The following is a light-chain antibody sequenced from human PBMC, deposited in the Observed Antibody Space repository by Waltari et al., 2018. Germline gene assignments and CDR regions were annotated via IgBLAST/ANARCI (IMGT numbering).Light chain of an antibody. V-gene: IGLV2-23*02. Sequence: QRALTQPASVSGSPGQSITLPCPGTSSDVWHYKRVTWYQQPPGKAPKLMIYAVSKRPSGFSDRFSGSKSGDMASLTISGLQPEDEAEYFCSSYAGSSKGVFGGGTKVTVL. J-gene: IGLJ2*01. CDR1: SSDVWHYKR. CDR2: AVS. CDR3: SSYAGSSKGV.